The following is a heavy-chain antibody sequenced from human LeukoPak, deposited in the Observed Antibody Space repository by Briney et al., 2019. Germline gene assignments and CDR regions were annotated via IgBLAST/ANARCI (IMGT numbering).Heavy chain of an antibody. CDR1: GFTVSYSY. CDR2: ISSSSSTI. CDR3: ARDGYYDFWSGSAAFDI. J-gene: IGHJ3*02. D-gene: IGHD3-3*01. V-gene: IGHV3-11*04. Sequence: PGGSLRLSCAASGFTVSYSYMSWVRQAPGKGLEWVSYISSSSSTIYYADSVKGRFTISRDNAKNSLYLQMNSLRAEDTAVYYCARDGYYDFWSGSAAFDIWGQGTMVTVSS.